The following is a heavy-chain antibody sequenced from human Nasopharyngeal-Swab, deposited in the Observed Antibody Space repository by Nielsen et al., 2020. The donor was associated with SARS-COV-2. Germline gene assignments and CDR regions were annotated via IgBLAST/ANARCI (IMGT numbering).Heavy chain of an antibody. Sequence: WIRQPPGKALEWLARIDWDDDKYYSTSLKTRLTTSKDTSKNQVVLTMTNMDPVDTATYYCARTLYYDILTGYSRGNYGMDVWGQGTTVTSP. J-gene: IGHJ6*02. CDR3: ARTLYYDILTGYSRGNYGMDV. V-gene: IGHV2-70*11. CDR2: IDWDDDK. D-gene: IGHD3-9*01.